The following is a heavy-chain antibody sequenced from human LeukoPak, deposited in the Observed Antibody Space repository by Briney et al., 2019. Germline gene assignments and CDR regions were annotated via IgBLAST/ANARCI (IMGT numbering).Heavy chain of an antibody. Sequence: RGESLKISCKGSGYTFTNYWIGWVRQMPGKGLEWMGIIYPGDSDTRYSPSFQGQATISVDKSISTAFLQWSSLKALDTATYYCARGGQGWRDFYYWGQGTLVTVSS. V-gene: IGHV5-51*01. D-gene: IGHD6-19*01. CDR3: ARGGQGWRDFYY. CDR1: GYTFTNYW. CDR2: IYPGDSDT. J-gene: IGHJ4*02.